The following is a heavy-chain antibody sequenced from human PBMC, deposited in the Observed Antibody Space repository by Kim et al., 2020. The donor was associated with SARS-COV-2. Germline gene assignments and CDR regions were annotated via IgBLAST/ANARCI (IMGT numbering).Heavy chain of an antibody. CDR1: GFTFSSYW. CDR3: ARILRPGGYYYGMDV. D-gene: IGHD3-16*01. V-gene: IGHV3-7*03. Sequence: GGSLRLSCAASGFTFSSYWMSWVRQAPGKGLEWVANIKQDGSEKYYVDSVKGRFTISRDNAKNSLYLQMNSLRAEDTAVYYCARILRPGGYYYGMDVWGQGTTVTVSS. J-gene: IGHJ6*02. CDR2: IKQDGSEK.